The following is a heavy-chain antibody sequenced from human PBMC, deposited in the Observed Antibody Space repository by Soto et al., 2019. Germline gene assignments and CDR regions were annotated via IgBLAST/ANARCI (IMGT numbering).Heavy chain of an antibody. J-gene: IGHJ5*02. Sequence: AGGSLRLSCAASGFTVSSTYLTWVRQAPGKGLEWVAILYTGTDTVYADSVEGRFTISRDSSKNTFYLQMNSLRAEDTAMYFCARVKVMTHKSRWFDPWGRGTLVTVSS. CDR1: GFTVSSTY. V-gene: IGHV3-53*01. D-gene: IGHD6-13*01. CDR2: LYTGTDT. CDR3: ARVKVMTHKSRWFDP.